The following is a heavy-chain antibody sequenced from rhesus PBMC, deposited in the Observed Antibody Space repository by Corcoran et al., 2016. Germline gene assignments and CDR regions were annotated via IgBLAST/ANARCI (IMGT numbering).Heavy chain of an antibody. V-gene: IGHV5-43*01. CDR1: GYSFTGSW. CDR3: AKDNPGWTGYYFY. CDR2: IDPGDSDT. D-gene: IGHD3-3*01. J-gene: IGHJ4*01. Sequence: EVQLVQSGAEVQRPGESLRISCKTSGYSFTGSWISWVSKMPGKGLEWMGMIDPGDSDTRYSPAFQGQVTISADKSISPAYLQWSSLKASDTATYYCAKDNPGWTGYYFYWGQGVLVTVSS.